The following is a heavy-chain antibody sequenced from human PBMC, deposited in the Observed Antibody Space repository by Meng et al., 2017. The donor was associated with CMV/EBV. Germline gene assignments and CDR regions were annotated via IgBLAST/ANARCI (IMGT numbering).Heavy chain of an antibody. CDR2: ISAYNGNT. V-gene: IGHV1-18*01. D-gene: IGHD3-16*02. Sequence: ASVKVSCKASGYTFTSYGISWVRQAPGQGLGWMGWISAYNGNTNYAQKLQGRVTMTTDTSTSTAYMELRSLRSDDTAVYYCARHSEEFYDYVWGSYRVLGIFDYWGQGTLVTVSS. J-gene: IGHJ4*02. CDR3: ARHSEEFYDYVWGSYRVLGIFDY. CDR1: GYTFTSYG.